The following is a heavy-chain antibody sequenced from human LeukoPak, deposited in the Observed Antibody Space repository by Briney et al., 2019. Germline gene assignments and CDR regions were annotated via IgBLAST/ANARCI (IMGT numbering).Heavy chain of an antibody. D-gene: IGHD6-13*01. CDR1: GFTFSSYA. J-gene: IGHJ4*02. CDR2: ISSSSSYI. CDR3: ARDRYSSSFPDY. V-gene: IGHV3-21*01. Sequence: GGSLRLSCAASGFTFSSYAMSWVRQAPGKGLEWVSSISSSSSYIYYADSVKGRFTISRDNAKNSLYLQMNSLRAEDTAVYYCARDRYSSSFPDYWGQGTLVTVSS.